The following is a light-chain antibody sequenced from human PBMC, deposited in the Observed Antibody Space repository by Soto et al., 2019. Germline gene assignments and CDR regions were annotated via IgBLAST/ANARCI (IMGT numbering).Light chain of an antibody. CDR2: KAS. J-gene: IGKJ1*01. V-gene: IGKV1-5*03. CDR1: QSINSW. Sequence: DIQMTQSPSTLSASVGDRVTITCRASQSINSWLAWYQQKPGKAPKLLIYKASSLESGVPSRFNGSGSGTQFTHTISSLQPDDFATYYCQQYNSYPWTFGQATKVEIK. CDR3: QQYNSYPWT.